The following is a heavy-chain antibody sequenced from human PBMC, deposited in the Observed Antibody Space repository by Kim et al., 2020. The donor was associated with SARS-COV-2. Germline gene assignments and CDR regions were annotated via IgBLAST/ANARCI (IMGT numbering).Heavy chain of an antibody. D-gene: IGHD5-12*01. Sequence: GGSLRLSCAASGFTFSSYGMHWVRQAPGKGLEWVAVIWYDGSNKYYADSVKGRFTISRDNSKNTLYLQMNSLRAEDTAVYYCAKDRGGYSVKYFQHWGQGTLVTVSS. CDR2: IWYDGSNK. CDR1: GFTFSSYG. CDR3: AKDRGGYSVKYFQH. J-gene: IGHJ1*01. V-gene: IGHV3-33*06.